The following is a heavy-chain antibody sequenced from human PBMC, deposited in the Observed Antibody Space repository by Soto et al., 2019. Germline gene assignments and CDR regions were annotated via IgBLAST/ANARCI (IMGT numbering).Heavy chain of an antibody. J-gene: IGHJ4*02. V-gene: IGHV3-23*01. CDR2: ISGSGGST. CDR3: AKDPGSSWYEIDY. CDR1: GFTFSNYA. D-gene: IGHD6-13*01. Sequence: EVQLLESGGGLVQPGGSLRLSCAASGFTFSNYAVTWVRQAPGKGLEWVSTISGSGGSTYYADSVKGRFTIARDNSKNTRSLQMNSLGAEDTAVYYCAKDPGSSWYEIDYWGQGTLVTVSS.